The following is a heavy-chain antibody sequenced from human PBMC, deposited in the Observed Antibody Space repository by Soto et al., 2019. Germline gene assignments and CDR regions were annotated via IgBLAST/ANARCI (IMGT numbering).Heavy chain of an antibody. Sequence: PGGSLRLSCAASGFTFSGSAMHWVRQASGKGLEWVGRIRSKANSYATAYAASVKGRFTISRDDSKNTAYLQMNSLETEDTAVYYCTVTYYYGSGLPRSLDYYYYGMDVWGQGTTVTVSS. D-gene: IGHD3-10*01. V-gene: IGHV3-73*01. J-gene: IGHJ6*02. CDR1: GFTFSGSA. CDR2: IRSKANSYAT. CDR3: TVTYYYGSGLPRSLDYYYYGMDV.